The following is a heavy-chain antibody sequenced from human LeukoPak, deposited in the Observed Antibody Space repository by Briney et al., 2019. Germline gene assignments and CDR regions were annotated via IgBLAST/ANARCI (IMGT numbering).Heavy chain of an antibody. D-gene: IGHD3-22*01. CDR3: ARERSGYYYD. Sequence: SETLSLTCTVPGGSISTYYWSWIRQPPGKGLEWIGYIYYSGSTNYNPSLQSRVTISVDTSKNQFSLKLSSVSAADTAVYYCARERSGYYYDWGQGTLVTVSS. V-gene: IGHV4-59*01. CDR2: IYYSGST. J-gene: IGHJ4*02. CDR1: GGSISTYY.